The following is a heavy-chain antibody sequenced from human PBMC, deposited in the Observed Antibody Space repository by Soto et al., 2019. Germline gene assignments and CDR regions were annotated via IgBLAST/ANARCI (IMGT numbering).Heavy chain of an antibody. CDR3: ARLGTSYGMDV. Sequence: GEPVKISSKVSEYSFTNYCVSWVRQMRGKGLEWMGRIDPSDSYTNYSPSFQGHVTISADKSISTAYLQWSSLKASDTAMYYCARLGTSYGMDVWGQGTTVTVSS. CDR2: IDPSDSYT. J-gene: IGHJ6*02. V-gene: IGHV5-10-1*01. CDR1: EYSFTNYC. D-gene: IGHD6-13*01.